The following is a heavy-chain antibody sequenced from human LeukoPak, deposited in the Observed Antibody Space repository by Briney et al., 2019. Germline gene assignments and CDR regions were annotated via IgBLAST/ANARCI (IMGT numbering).Heavy chain of an antibody. Sequence: GGSLRLSCAVSGFTFSSYAMSWVRQAPGKGLEWVSAISGSGGSTYYADSVKGRFTISRDNSKNTLYLQMNSLGAEDTAVYYCASDYDSSGYYYMAGYYFDYWGQGTLVTVSS. V-gene: IGHV3-23*01. D-gene: IGHD3-22*01. CDR3: ASDYDSSGYYYMAGYYFDY. CDR1: GFTFSSYA. CDR2: ISGSGGST. J-gene: IGHJ4*02.